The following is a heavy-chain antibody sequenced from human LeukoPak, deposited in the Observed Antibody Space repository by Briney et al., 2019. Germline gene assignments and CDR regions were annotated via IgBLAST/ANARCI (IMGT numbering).Heavy chain of an antibody. CDR2: ISYSGDTI. Sequence: GGSLRLSCAASGFTFGDYYMSWIRQAPGKGLEWVSYISYSGDTIYYADSVKGRFTISRDNSKNTLYLQMNSLRAEDTAVYYCAGPFLGYCSGGSCWNPSEYWGQGTLVTVSS. CDR1: GFTFGDYY. J-gene: IGHJ4*02. CDR3: AGPFLGYCSGGSCWNPSEY. V-gene: IGHV3-11*01. D-gene: IGHD2-15*01.